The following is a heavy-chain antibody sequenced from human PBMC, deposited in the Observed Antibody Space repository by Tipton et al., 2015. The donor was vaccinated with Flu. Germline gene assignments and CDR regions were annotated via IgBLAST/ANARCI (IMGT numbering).Heavy chain of an antibody. D-gene: IGHD4-11*01. CDR2: IYYSGST. J-gene: IGHJ5*01. Sequence: TLSLTCSVSGGSISSYYWSWIRQPPGKGLEWIGYIYYSGSTNYNPSLRSRVTISVDRSKNQFSLNLTSVTAADTAVYYCARRDYSNYVSDPKNWFDSWGQGTLVTVSS. CDR3: ARRDYSNYVSDPKNWFDS. CDR1: GGSISSYY. V-gene: IGHV4-59*08.